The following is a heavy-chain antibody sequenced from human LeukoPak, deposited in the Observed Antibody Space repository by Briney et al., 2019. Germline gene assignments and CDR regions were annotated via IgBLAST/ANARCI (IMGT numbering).Heavy chain of an antibody. CDR1: GFTFSSYA. Sequence: GGSLRLSCAASGFTFSSYAMSWVRQAPGKGLEWVSAISGSGGSTYYADSVKGRFTISRDNSKNTLYLQMNSLRTEDTAVYYCAKPFRGSRDAFDIWGQGTMVTVSS. CDR3: AKPFRGSRDAFDI. CDR2: ISGSGGST. J-gene: IGHJ3*02. D-gene: IGHD1-26*01. V-gene: IGHV3-23*01.